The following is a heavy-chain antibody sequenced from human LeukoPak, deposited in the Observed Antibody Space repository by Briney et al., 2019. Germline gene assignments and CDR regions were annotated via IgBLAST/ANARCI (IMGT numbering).Heavy chain of an antibody. D-gene: IGHD3-16*01. CDR2: IWGDGSNM. Sequence: PGRSLRLSCAASGFTFSSYVMHWVREGPGKGREWVGVIWGDGSNMYYADSVKRRVTISRETSKRTRYLQMNSLSGEDTAVYYCARHYGPWGQGTLVTVSS. V-gene: IGHV3-33*01. CDR1: GFTFSSYV. CDR3: ARHYGP. J-gene: IGHJ5*02.